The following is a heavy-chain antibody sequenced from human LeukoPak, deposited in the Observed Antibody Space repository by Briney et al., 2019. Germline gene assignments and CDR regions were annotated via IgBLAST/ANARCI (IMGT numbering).Heavy chain of an antibody. D-gene: IGHD3-9*01. V-gene: IGHV1-69*05. CDR3: ARAEILTGYYPRYYFDY. J-gene: IGHJ4*02. CDR1: GGTFSSYA. CDR2: IIPIFGTA. Sequence: GSSEKVSCKASGGTFSSYAISWVRQAPGQGLEWMGGIIPIFGTANYAQKFQGRVTITTDESTSTAYMELSSLRSEDTAVYYCARAEILTGYYPRYYFDYWGQGTLVTVSS.